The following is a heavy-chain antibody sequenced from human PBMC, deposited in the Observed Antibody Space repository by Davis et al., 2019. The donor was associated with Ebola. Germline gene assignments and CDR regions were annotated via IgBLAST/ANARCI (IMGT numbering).Heavy chain of an antibody. V-gene: IGHV4-4*08. CDR1: GGSFSGYY. D-gene: IGHD2-2*01. CDR2: IYTSGST. Sequence: PSETLSLTCAVYGGSFSGYYWSWIRQPPGKGLEWIGHIYTSGSTNYNPSLKSRVTISVDTSKNQFSLKLSSVTAADTAVYYCAREVGGYCSSTSCYLSGMDVWGQGTTVTVSS. J-gene: IGHJ6*02. CDR3: AREVGGYCSSTSCYLSGMDV.